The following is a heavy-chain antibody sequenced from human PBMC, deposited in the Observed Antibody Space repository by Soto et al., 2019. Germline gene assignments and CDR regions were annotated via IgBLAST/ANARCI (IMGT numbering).Heavy chain of an antibody. V-gene: IGHV4-31*03. CDR3: ARGSSIAGLYYGMDV. CDR1: GGSISSGGYY. J-gene: IGHJ6*02. CDR2: NYYSGIT. D-gene: IGHD6-6*01. Sequence: SETLSLTCTVSGGSISSGGYYWTWIRQHPGKGLEWIGYNYYSGITYYNPSLKSRVTISPDTSKNQFSLKLSSVTAADTAVYYCARGSSIAGLYYGMDVWGQGTTDTVSS.